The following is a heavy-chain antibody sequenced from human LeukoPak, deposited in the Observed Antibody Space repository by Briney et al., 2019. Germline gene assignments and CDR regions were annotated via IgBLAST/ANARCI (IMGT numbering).Heavy chain of an antibody. D-gene: IGHD2-2*01. CDR1: GSTFSNAW. Sequence: GGSLRLSCAASGSTFSNAWMSWVRQAPGKGLEWVGRIKSKTDGGTTDYAAPVKGRFTISRDDSKTTLYLQMNSLKTEDTAVYYCTTVYCSSTSCSSPWGQGTLVTVSS. J-gene: IGHJ5*02. CDR3: TTVYCSSTSCSSP. V-gene: IGHV3-15*01. CDR2: IKSKTDGGTT.